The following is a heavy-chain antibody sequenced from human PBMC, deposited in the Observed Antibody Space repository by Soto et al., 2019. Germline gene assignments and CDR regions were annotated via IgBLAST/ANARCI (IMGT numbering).Heavy chain of an antibody. V-gene: IGHV3-7*01. CDR2: IKQDGSEK. CDR3: ARDQDVLVVGATHNA. J-gene: IGHJ3*01. D-gene: IGHD2-15*01. Sequence: EVQLVESGGGLVQPGGSLRLSCAASGFTFSSYWMSWVRQAPGKGLEWGANIKQDGSEKYYVDSVKGRFTISRDNAKNSLYLQMKSLRAEDTAVYYCARDQDVLVVGATHNAWGQGTMVTVPS. CDR1: GFTFSSYW.